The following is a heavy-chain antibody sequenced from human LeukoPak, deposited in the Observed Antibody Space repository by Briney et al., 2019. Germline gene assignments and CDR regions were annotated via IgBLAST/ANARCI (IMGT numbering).Heavy chain of an antibody. CDR1: GFTFSSYG. CDR3: ARDYCSGGSCYSPWFDP. J-gene: IGHJ5*02. Sequence: PGGSLRLSCAASGFTFSSYGMRWVRQAPGKGLEWVAVIWYDGSNKYYADSVKGRFTISRDNSKNTLYLQMNSLRAEDTAVYYCARDYCSGGSCYSPWFDPWGQGTLVTVSS. V-gene: IGHV3-33*01. CDR2: IWYDGSNK. D-gene: IGHD2-15*01.